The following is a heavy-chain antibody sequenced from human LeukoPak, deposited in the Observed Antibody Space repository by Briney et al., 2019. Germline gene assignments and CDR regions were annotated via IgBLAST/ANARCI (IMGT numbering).Heavy chain of an antibody. CDR2: VHTSGST. J-gene: IGHJ5*02. V-gene: IGHV4-4*07. CDR1: GGSISTYY. CDR3: ARGLVGTTGEQNWFDP. D-gene: IGHD1-26*01. Sequence: SETLSLTCTVSGGSISTYYWSWIRQPAGKGLEWLGRVHTSGSTNYNPSLTSRVPISVDTSKKQFSLKLSSVTAADTAVYYCARGLVGTTGEQNWFDPWGQGTLVTVSS.